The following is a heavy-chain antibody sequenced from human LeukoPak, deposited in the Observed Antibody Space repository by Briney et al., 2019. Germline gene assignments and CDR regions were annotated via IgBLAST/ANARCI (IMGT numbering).Heavy chain of an antibody. CDR2: ISGSGGST. CDR3: AKDTGGDGYNFFDY. CDR1: GFTFSSLW. V-gene: IGHV3-23*01. J-gene: IGHJ4*02. Sequence: GGSLRLSCAASGFTFSSLWMSWVRQAPGKGLEWVSAISGSGGSTYYADSVKGRFTISRDNSKNTLYLQMNSLRAEDTAVYYCAKDTGGDGYNFFDYWGQGTLVTVSS. D-gene: IGHD5-24*01.